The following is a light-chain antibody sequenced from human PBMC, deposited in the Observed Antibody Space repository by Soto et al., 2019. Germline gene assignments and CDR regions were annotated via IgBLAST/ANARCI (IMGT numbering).Light chain of an antibody. J-gene: IGKJ2*01. CDR1: QSASTTY. Sequence: EIVLTQSPATLSSSPGERATLSCRASQSASTTYLAWYQQKHGQAPRLLIFGASSRLTGIPDRFNGSGSGPKVTLTIARMEPEEFAVYYYQQYGTSPAYSFGQGTKRETK. V-gene: IGKV3-20*01. CDR2: GAS. CDR3: QQYGTSPAYS.